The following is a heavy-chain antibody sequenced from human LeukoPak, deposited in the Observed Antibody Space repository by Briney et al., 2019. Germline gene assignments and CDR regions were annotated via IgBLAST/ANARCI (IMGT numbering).Heavy chain of an antibody. J-gene: IGHJ4*02. CDR3: AKGRTSSPAGY. D-gene: IGHD6-13*01. V-gene: IGHV3-23*01. Sequence: PGGSLRLSCAASGFTFSSSPMSWGRQAPGKGLEWVSGISDSGANTYYADSVKGRFTISRDNSKNTLYLQMNSLRAEDTAVYYCAKGRTSSPAGYWGQGTLVTVSS. CDR1: GFTFSSSP. CDR2: ISDSGANT.